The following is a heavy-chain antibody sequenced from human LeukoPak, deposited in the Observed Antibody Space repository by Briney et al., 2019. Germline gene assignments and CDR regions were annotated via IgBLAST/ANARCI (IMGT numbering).Heavy chain of an antibody. CDR2: IYNGDTT. V-gene: IGHV3-66*01. D-gene: IGHD1-26*01. CDR3: AIVIVGANYFDC. Sequence: GGSLRLSCAASGFIVSSSYMSWVRQAPGKGLEWVSFIYNGDTTYYADSVKGRFIISRDNSKNTLYLQMNSLRAEDTALYYCAIVIVGANYFDCWGQGTLVTVSS. J-gene: IGHJ4*02. CDR1: GFIVSSSY.